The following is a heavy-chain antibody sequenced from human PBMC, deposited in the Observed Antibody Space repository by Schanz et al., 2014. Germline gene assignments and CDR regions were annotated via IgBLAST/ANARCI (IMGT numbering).Heavy chain of an antibody. Sequence: VQLVASGGGLVKPGGSLRLSCAASGFTFSDFYITWIRQAPGKGLEWVSCISSGSHYTDYADSVKGRFTISRDNAKNSLYLQMNSLRADDTAVYYCATMSDIGSFDSWGQGTLVTVSS. CDR1: GFTFSDFY. J-gene: IGHJ4*02. CDR2: ISSGSHYT. V-gene: IGHV3-11*06. D-gene: IGHD1-26*01. CDR3: ATMSDIGSFDS.